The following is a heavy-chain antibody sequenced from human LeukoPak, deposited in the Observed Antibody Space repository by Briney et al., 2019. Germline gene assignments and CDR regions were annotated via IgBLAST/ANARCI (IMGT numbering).Heavy chain of an antibody. CDR1: GYSISSGYY. Sequence: SETLSLTCAVSGYSISSGYYWGWIRQPPGKGLEWIGSIYHSGSTYYNPSPKSRVTISVDTSKNQFSLKLSSVTAADTAVYYCARMVYAMNFIDYWGQGTLVTVSS. CDR3: ARMVYAMNFIDY. CDR2: IYHSGST. V-gene: IGHV4-38-2*01. D-gene: IGHD2-8*01. J-gene: IGHJ4*02.